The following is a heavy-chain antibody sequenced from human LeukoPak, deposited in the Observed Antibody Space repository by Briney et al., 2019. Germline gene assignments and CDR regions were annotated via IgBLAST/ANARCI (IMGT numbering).Heavy chain of an antibody. CDR1: GGSISSYY. Sequence: SETLSLTCTVSGGSISSYYWSWIRQPPGKGLEWIGYIYYSGSTNYNPSLKSRVTISVDTSKNQFSLKLSSVTAADTAVYYCARSVTGDYFDYWGQGTLVTVSS. J-gene: IGHJ4*02. CDR2: IYYSGST. V-gene: IGHV4-59*01. CDR3: ARSVTGDYFDY. D-gene: IGHD7-27*01.